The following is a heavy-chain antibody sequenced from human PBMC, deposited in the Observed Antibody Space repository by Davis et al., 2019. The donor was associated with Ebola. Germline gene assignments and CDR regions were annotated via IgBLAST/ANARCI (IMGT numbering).Heavy chain of an antibody. CDR2: IYRDGRT. Sequence: PGGSLRLSCQASGFIVSDKYMSWVRQAQGKGPECVSVIYRDGRTYHADSVKGRFTISRDNSKNSVYLQMNSLRAEETAVYYCTRHVSGDFWYFDLWGRGTLVTVSS. V-gene: IGHV3-53*01. CDR3: TRHVSGDFWYFDL. J-gene: IGHJ2*01. D-gene: IGHD4-17*01. CDR1: GFIVSDKY.